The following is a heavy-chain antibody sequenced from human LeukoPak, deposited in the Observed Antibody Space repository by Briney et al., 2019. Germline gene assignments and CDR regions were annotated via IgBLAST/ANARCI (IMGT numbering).Heavy chain of an antibody. D-gene: IGHD2-21*02. Sequence: SETLSLTCTVSGGSVSSGSYYWTWIRQPPRKGLEWIGYIYYSGSTNYSPSLKSRVTISVDTSKNQFSLKLSSVTAADTAVYYCAGVNCGGDCYSTRGDWFDPWGQGTLLTVSS. V-gene: IGHV4-61*01. J-gene: IGHJ5*02. CDR1: GGSVSSGSYY. CDR3: AGVNCGGDCYSTRGDWFDP. CDR2: IYYSGST.